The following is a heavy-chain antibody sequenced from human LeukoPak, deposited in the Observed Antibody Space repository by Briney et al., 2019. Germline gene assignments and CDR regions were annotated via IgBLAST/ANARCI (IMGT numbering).Heavy chain of an antibody. Sequence: GGSLRLSCAASGINFRSSDMHWVRQAPGKGLEWVSSISSSSSYIYYADSVKGRFTISRDNAKNSLYLQMNSLRAEDTAVYYCARDHRWGQGTLVTVSS. CDR2: ISSSSSYI. J-gene: IGHJ4*02. CDR3: ARDHR. V-gene: IGHV3-21*01. CDR1: GINFRSSD.